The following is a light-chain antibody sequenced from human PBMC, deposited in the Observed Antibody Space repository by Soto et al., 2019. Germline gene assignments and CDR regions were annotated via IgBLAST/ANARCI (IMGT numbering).Light chain of an antibody. V-gene: IGKV1-39*01. CDR2: AAS. CDR3: QQSYSTPYT. J-gene: IGKJ2*01. CDR1: QSIRSS. Sequence: DIQMTQSPSSLSASVGDRVTITCRASQSIRSSLNWYQHKPGIAPQLLIYAASTLQSGVPSRFSGSGSGTGFTLTITSLQPEDFATYFCQQSYSTPYTFGQGTKVEI.